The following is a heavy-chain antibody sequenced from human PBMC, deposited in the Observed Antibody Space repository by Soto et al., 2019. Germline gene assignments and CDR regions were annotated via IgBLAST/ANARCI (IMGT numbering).Heavy chain of an antibody. CDR1: GGNFSSYA. V-gene: IGHV1-69*13. J-gene: IGHJ4*02. CDR3: AREREYCGGDCYSGLLDF. Sequence: GASVKVSCKASGGNFSSYAISWVRQAPGQGLEWMGGIIPIFGTANYAQKFQGRVTITADESTSTAYMELSSLRSEDTAVYYCAREREYCGGDCYSGLLDFWRQGTLVTVSS. D-gene: IGHD2-21*02. CDR2: IIPIFGTA.